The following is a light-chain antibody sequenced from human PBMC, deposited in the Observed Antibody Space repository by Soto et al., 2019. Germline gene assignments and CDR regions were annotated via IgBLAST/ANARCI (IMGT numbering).Light chain of an antibody. CDR1: QSINNR. CDR2: DAS. V-gene: IGKV1-5*01. Sequence: IQGTQSPSTLSAPIGDRVTITCRASQSINNRLAWYQQMPGKAPNLLIYDASTLESGVPSRFRGSGSETEFTLTIRGLKPDDFATYYCQQFIDRWTFGQGTKVDI. CDR3: QQFIDRWT. J-gene: IGKJ1*01.